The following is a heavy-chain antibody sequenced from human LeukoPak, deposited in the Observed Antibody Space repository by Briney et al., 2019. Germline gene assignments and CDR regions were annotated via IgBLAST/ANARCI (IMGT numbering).Heavy chain of an antibody. Sequence: SETLSLTCTVSGGSISTYYWSWIRQTPGKGLEWIGFIYNSGSTNYNPSLKSRVTISVDPYKNQLSLKLSSVTAADTAVYYCGRHRAPNPWGQGTLVTVSS. V-gene: IGHV4-59*08. CDR3: GRHRAPNP. CDR1: GGSISTYY. J-gene: IGHJ5*02. CDR2: IYNSGST.